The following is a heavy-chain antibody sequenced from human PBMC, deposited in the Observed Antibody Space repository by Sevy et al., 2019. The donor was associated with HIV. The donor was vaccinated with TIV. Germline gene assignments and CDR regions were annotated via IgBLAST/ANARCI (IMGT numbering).Heavy chain of an antibody. Sequence: GGSLRLSCAASGFTFSNYDMHWVRQATGEGLEWVSAIGPGGDTYYPGSVKGRLPISRENAKNSWYLLMNILRAGDTAVYYCARGGDFYSSSSPYNFDCWGQGTLVTVSS. CDR3: ARGGDFYSSSSPYNFDC. J-gene: IGHJ4*02. V-gene: IGHV3-13*01. D-gene: IGHD6-6*01. CDR2: IGPGGDT. CDR1: GFTFSNYD.